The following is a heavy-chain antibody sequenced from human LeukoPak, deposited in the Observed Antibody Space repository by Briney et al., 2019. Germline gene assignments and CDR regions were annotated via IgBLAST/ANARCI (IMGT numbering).Heavy chain of an antibody. V-gene: IGHV3-23*01. Sequence: GGSPRLSCAPSGFTFTSYAMSWGRHAPGEGLEWVSAISGSGGSTYYADSVKGRFTISRDNSRKTLYLQMNSLRAEDTAVYYCARKTDSGGQGYYWGPGTLVTVSS. CDR3: ARKTDSGGQGYY. J-gene: IGHJ4*02. CDR1: GFTFTSYA. CDR2: ISGSGGST. D-gene: IGHD3-22*01.